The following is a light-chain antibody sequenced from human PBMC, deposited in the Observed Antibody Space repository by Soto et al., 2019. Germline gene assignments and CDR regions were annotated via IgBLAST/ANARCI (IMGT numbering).Light chain of an antibody. CDR1: QSISSW. V-gene: IGKV1-5*03. J-gene: IGKJ2*01. Sequence: DIQMTQSPSTLSASVGDRVTITCRASQSISSWLAWYQQKPGKAPKLLLYKASSLESGVPSRFIGSGSGTDFTLTFSSLQPDDFATDYWPQYNSPSYTFGQGNKREIK. CDR3: PQYNSPSYT. CDR2: KAS.